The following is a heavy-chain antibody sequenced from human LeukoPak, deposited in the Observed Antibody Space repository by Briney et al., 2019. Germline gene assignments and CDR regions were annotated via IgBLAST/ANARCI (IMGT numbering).Heavy chain of an antibody. V-gene: IGHV4-59*13. CDR3: ARGRSNYYGMDV. CDR1: DGSINSYY. Sequence: RSSETLSLTCSVSDGSINSYYWNWIRRPPGKGLEWIGYFYYNGNTNYSPSLKSRVTMSVDTSKNLFSLKVSSVTAADTAVYYCARGRSNYYGMDVWGQGTTVTVSS. D-gene: IGHD1-26*01. CDR2: FYYNGNT. J-gene: IGHJ6*02.